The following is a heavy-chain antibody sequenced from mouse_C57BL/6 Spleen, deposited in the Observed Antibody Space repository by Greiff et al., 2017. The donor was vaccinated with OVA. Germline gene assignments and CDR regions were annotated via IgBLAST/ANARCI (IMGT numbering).Heavy chain of an antibody. D-gene: IGHD1-1*01. CDR3: ARKDYGSSSYYAMDY. Sequence: EVKVVESGGGLVKPGGSLKLSCAASGFTFSDYGMHWVRQAPEKGLEWVAYISSGSSTIYYADTVKGRFTISRDNAKNTLFLQMTSLRSEDTAMYYCARKDYGSSSYYAMDYWGQGTSVTVSS. V-gene: IGHV5-17*01. CDR2: ISSGSSTI. J-gene: IGHJ4*01. CDR1: GFTFSDYG.